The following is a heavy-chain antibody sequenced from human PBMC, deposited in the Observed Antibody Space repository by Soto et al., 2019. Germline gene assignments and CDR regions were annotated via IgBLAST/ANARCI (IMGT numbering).Heavy chain of an antibody. Sequence: GASVKVSCKASGGTFSSYSINWVRQAPGQGLEWMGEITPIFGTANSAQKFQGRVTITADESTSTAYMELSSLRSEDTAVYYCARDGGRHSGGIDYWGQGTLVTVAS. CDR1: GGTFSSYS. CDR2: ITPIFGTA. J-gene: IGHJ4*02. V-gene: IGHV1-69*13. CDR3: ARDGGRHSGGIDY. D-gene: IGHD1-26*01.